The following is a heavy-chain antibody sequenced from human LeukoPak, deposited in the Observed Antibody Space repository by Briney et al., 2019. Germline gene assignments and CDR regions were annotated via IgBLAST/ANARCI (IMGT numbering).Heavy chain of an antibody. Sequence: ASVKVSCKASGYTFTSYDINWVRQATGQGLEWMGWMNPNSGDTGYAQKFQGRVTMTRNTSISTAYMELSSLRSEDTAVYYCARAGMGSGWFDYFDYWGQGTLVTVSS. CDR3: ARAGMGSGWFDYFDY. D-gene: IGHD6-19*01. CDR2: MNPNSGDT. V-gene: IGHV1-8*01. J-gene: IGHJ4*02. CDR1: GYTFTSYD.